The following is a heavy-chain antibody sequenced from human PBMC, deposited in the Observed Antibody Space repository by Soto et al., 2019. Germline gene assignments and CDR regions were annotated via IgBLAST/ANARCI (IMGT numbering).Heavy chain of an antibody. CDR2: TYYRSRCYS. CDR1: GDTVSSNSVA. D-gene: IGHD2-15*01. J-gene: IGHJ6*02. CDR3: ARSEEDSDYYYYGMDV. V-gene: IGHV6-1*01. Sequence: PSQTLSLPCVGSGDTVSSNSVAWNWVRQYPARGLAWLGRTYYRSRCYSDYAVSVRSRIDINADTSKNQVSLQLNSVTPEETALYYCARSEEDSDYYYYGMDVWGQGTTVTVSS.